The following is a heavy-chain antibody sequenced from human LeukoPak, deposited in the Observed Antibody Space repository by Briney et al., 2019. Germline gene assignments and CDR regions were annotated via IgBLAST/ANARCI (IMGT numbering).Heavy chain of an antibody. J-gene: IGHJ3*02. CDR3: ARTSGSYASAFDI. Sequence: GESLKISCKGSGYSFTSYWIGWVRQMPGKGLEWMGIFHPGDSDTRYSPSFQGQVTISVDKSISTAYLQWSSLRASDTAMYYCARTSGSYASAFDIWGQGTMVTVSS. V-gene: IGHV5-51*01. D-gene: IGHD1-26*01. CDR2: FHPGDSDT. CDR1: GYSFTSYW.